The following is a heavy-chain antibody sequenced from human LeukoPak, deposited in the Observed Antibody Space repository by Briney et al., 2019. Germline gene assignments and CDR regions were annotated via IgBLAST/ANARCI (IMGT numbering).Heavy chain of an antibody. Sequence: PSETLSLTCTVSGGSISSGDYYWRWIRQPPGKGLEWIGYIYYSGSTYYNPSLKSRVTISVDTSKNQFSLKLSSVTAADTAVYYCARQLLDTYGGNSPYYYYGMDVWGQGTTVTVSS. V-gene: IGHV4-30-4*01. D-gene: IGHD4-23*01. CDR3: ARQLLDTYGGNSPYYYYGMDV. CDR1: GGSISSGDYY. J-gene: IGHJ6*02. CDR2: IYYSGST.